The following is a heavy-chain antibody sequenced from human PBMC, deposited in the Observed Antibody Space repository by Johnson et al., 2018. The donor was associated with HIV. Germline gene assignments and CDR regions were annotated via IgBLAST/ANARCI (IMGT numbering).Heavy chain of an antibody. V-gene: IGHV3-66*02. J-gene: IGHJ3*02. D-gene: IGHD2-15*01. CDR3: ARGGSGGAFDI. Sequence: EVQLVESGGGLVQPGGSLRLSCAASGFTVSSYYMSWVRQAPGKGLEWVSVLFSGGTTYYADSVKGRFTISRDNSKNTLYLQMNSLRAEDTAVYYCARGGSGGAFDIWGQGTMVTVSS. CDR2: LFSGGTT. CDR1: GFTVSSYY.